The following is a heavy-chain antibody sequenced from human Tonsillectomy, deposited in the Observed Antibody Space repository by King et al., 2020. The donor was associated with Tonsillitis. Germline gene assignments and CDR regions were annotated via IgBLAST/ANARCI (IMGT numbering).Heavy chain of an antibody. Sequence: VQLVESGGGLVKPGGSPRLSCAASGFTFSDYYMSWIRQAPGKGLEWVSYISSSSSYTNYADSVKGRFTISRDNAKNSLYLQMNGLRAEDTAVYYCARDGHSSSSEYYFDYWGQGTLVTVSS. CDR2: ISSSSSYT. J-gene: IGHJ4*02. D-gene: IGHD6-6*01. V-gene: IGHV3-11*05. CDR3: ARDGHSSSSEYYFDY. CDR1: GFTFSDYY.